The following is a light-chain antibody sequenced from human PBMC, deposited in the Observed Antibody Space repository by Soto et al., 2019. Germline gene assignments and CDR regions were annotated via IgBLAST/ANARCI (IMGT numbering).Light chain of an antibody. Sequence: QSALTQPASVSGSPGQSITISCTGTSSDVGAYNYVSWYQQHPGKAPKLMISEVSNRPSGVSNRFSGSKSGNTASLTISGLQAEDEADYYCSSYTSRSTGVFGGGTKLTVL. J-gene: IGLJ3*02. V-gene: IGLV2-14*01. CDR1: SSDVGAYNY. CDR3: SSYTSRSTGV. CDR2: EVS.